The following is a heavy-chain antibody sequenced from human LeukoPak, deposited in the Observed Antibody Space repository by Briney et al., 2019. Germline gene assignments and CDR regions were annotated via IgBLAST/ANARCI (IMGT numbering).Heavy chain of an antibody. CDR1: GGSSSSYY. D-gene: IGHD1-26*01. V-gene: IGHV4-4*07. Sequence: SETLSLTGTVSGGSSSSYYWSWIRQPPGNGLEWIGRIYSGGSTNYNPSPERRVTMSVDLSNNPSSMQLSSVTAADTAVFYCARENTGSYREFEYWGQGTLVTVSS. CDR2: IYSGGST. CDR3: ARENTGSYREFEY. J-gene: IGHJ4*02.